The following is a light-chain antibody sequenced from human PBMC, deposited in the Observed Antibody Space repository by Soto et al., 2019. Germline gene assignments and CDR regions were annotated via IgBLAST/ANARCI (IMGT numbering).Light chain of an antibody. CDR1: QSVSSSY. CDR3: QQYGSSPRT. J-gene: IGKJ1*01. CDR2: GAS. V-gene: IGKV3-20*01. Sequence: EIVWTQSPGSLSLSPGGRATVSCRSSQSVSSSYLAWYQQKPGQAPRLLIYGASSRATGIPDRFSGSGSGTDFTLTISRLEPEDFAVYYCQQYGSSPRTFGQGTKVDIK.